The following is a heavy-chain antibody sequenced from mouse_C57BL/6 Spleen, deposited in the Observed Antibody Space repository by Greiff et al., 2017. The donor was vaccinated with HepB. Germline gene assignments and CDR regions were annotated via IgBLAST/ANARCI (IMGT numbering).Heavy chain of an antibody. Sequence: EVQVVESGEGLVKPGGSLKLSCAASGFTFSSYAMSWVRQTPEKRLEWVAYISSGGDYIYYADTVKGRFTISRDNARNTLYLQMSSLKSEDTAMYYCTRNSNYEYYFDYWGQGTTLTVSS. CDR2: ISSGGDYI. V-gene: IGHV5-9-1*02. CDR3: TRNSNYEYYFDY. CDR1: GFTFSSYA. J-gene: IGHJ2*01. D-gene: IGHD2-5*01.